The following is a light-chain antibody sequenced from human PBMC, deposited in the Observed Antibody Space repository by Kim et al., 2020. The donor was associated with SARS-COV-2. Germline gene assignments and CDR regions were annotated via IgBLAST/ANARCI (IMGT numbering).Light chain of an antibody. CDR3: SSSTPNTTPL. J-gene: IGLJ2*01. CDR1: SRDVGGYNF. V-gene: IGLV2-14*03. CDR2: DVT. Sequence: GQSVAISCTETSRDVGGYNFVSWFQQHPGKAPKLVIYDVTKRPSGVSNRFSGSKSGNTASLTISGLQAEDEADYYCSSSTPNTTPLFGGGTQLTVL.